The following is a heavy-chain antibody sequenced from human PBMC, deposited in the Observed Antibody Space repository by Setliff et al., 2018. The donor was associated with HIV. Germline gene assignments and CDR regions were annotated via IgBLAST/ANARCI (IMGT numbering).Heavy chain of an antibody. CDR2: IIPIFGPA. J-gene: IGHJ6*03. D-gene: IGHD2-15*01. CDR1: GGTVSSYA. CDR3: ARGSVESYYYYYMDV. Sequence: SVKVSCKASGGTVSSYAINWVRQAPGQGLEWMGGIIPIFGPANYAQKFQDRVTITTDESTSTAYMELSSLRSEDTAVDYCARGSVESYYYYYMDVWGKGTTVTVSS. V-gene: IGHV1-69*05.